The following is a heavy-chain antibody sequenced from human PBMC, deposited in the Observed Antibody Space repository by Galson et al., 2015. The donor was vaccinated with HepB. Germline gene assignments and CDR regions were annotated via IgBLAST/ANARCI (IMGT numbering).Heavy chain of an antibody. CDR3: ARGRGTAAAAVY. CDR1: GYTFTSYD. V-gene: IGHV1-8*01. D-gene: IGHD6-13*01. CDR2: MNPNSGNT. Sequence: SVKVSCKASGYTFTSYDINWVRQATGQELEWMGWMNPNSGNTGYAQKFQGRVTMTRNTPISTAYMELSSLRSEDTAVYYCARGRGTAAAAVYWGQGTLVTVSS. J-gene: IGHJ4*02.